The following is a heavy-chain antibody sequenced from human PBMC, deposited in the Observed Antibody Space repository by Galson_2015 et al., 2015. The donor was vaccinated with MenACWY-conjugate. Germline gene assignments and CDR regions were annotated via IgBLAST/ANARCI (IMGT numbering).Heavy chain of an antibody. CDR1: GFTFRNYA. V-gene: IGHV3-23*01. Sequence: SLRLSCAASGFTFRNYAMSWVRQAPGKGLEWVSGISGSGGSTYYADSVKGRFTISRDNSKNTMYLQMNSLRAEDTAVYYCAKDNGKFEVYAQKMFDAFDMWGQGTTVTVSS. CDR3: AKDNGKFEVYAQKMFDAFDM. J-gene: IGHJ3*02. CDR2: ISGSGGST. D-gene: IGHD2-8*01.